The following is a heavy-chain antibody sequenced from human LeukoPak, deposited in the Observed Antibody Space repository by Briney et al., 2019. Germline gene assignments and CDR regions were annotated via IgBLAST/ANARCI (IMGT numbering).Heavy chain of an antibody. V-gene: IGHV3-21*01. J-gene: IGHJ4*02. CDR1: GFTFCSYS. CDR3: ARDRGSGIDY. Sequence: TGGSLRLSCAASGFTFCSYSMNWLPQAPGKGLEGVSSISSSSSYIHYADSVRGLFTISRDNAKNSLYLQMNSLRAEDTAVYYCARDRGSGIDYWGQGTLVTVSS. CDR2: ISSSSSYI. D-gene: IGHD3-10*01.